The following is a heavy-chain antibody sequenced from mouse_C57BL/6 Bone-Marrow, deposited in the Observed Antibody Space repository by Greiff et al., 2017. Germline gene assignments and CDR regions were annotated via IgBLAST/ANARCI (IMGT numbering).Heavy chain of an antibody. Sequence: QVQLQQPGAELVKPGASVQLSCKSSGYTFTSYWMHWVKQRPGRGLEWIGRIDPNSGGTKYNEKFKSKATLTVDKPSSTAYMQLSSLTSEDSAVYYSARTGYDSLHYYAMDYWGEETSVSESS. CDR1: GYTFTSYW. J-gene: IGHJ4*01. CDR2: IDPNSGGT. CDR3: ARTGYDSLHYYAMDY. V-gene: IGHV1-72*01. D-gene: IGHD2-3*01.